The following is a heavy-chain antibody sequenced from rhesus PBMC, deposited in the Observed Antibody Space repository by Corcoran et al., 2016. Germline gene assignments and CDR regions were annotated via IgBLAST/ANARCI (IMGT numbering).Heavy chain of an antibody. CDR3: ARGFSGSYPYYYGLDS. Sequence: EVQLVESGGGLVQPGGSLRLSCAASGFTFSSSAMHWVRQASGKGLEGVGRIQSKTKHYGTGYSGSVKGRFTISRDDSKNTAYLQMNSLKTEDTAVYYCARGFSGSYPYYYGLDSWGQGVVVTVSS. CDR1: GFTFSSSA. D-gene: IGHD3-16*01. J-gene: IGHJ6*01. V-gene: IGHV3-118*01. CDR2: IQSKTKHYGT.